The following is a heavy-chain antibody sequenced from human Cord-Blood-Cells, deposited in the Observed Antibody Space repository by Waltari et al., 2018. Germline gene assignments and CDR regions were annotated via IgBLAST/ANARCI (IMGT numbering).Heavy chain of an antibody. CDR2: IIPIFGTA. J-gene: IGHJ4*02. D-gene: IGHD3-3*01. CDR3: ARTPGIRYYDFWSGYYFDY. Sequence: QVQLVQSGAEVKKPGSSVKVSCKASGATFSSYAIHCVRTAPGQGLEWMGGIIPIFGTANYAQKFQGRVTITADESTSTAYMELSSLRSEDTAVYYCARTPGIRYYDFWSGYYFDYSGQGTLVTVSS. CDR1: GATFSSYA. V-gene: IGHV1-69*01.